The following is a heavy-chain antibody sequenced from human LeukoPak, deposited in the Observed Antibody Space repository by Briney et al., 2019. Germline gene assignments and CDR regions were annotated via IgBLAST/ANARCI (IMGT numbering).Heavy chain of an antibody. D-gene: IGHD2-21*02. CDR2: IKSKTDGGTT. J-gene: IGHJ4*02. CDR1: GFTLSNAW. V-gene: IGHV3-15*01. Sequence: PGGSLRLSCAASGFTLSNAWMSWVRQAPGKGLEWVGRIKSKTDGGTTDYAAPVKGRFTISRDDSKNTLYLQMNSLKTEDTAVYYCTTLECGGDCYPPFDYWGQGTLVTVSS. CDR3: TTLECGGDCYPPFDY.